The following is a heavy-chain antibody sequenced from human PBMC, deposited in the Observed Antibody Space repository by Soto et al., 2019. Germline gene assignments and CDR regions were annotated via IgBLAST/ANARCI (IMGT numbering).Heavy chain of an antibody. D-gene: IGHD3-10*01. J-gene: IGHJ4*02. Sequence: SETLSLTCTVSGGSLSRYYWNWIRQPPGKGLEWIGYIYYSGSTNYNPSFKSRATISVDTSKNQFSLKLSSMTAADAAVYYCARSPSMVRGVIMDYWGQGTLVTVSS. CDR1: GGSLSRYY. CDR3: ARSPSMVRGVIMDY. V-gene: IGHV4-59*08. CDR2: IYYSGST.